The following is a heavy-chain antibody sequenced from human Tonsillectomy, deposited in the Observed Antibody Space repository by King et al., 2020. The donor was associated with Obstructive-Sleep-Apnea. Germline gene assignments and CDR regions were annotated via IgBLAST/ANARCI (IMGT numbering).Heavy chain of an antibody. V-gene: IGHV4-59*08. CDR1: GGSISSYY. D-gene: IGHD3-22*01. CDR2: IYYSGST. CDR3: ARHERDDSSGYYYLYYFDY. J-gene: IGHJ4*02. Sequence: VQLQGSGPGLVKPSETLSLTCTVSGGSISSYYWSWIRQPPGKGLEWIGYIYYSGSTNYNPALKSRVTISVDTSKNQFSLKLSSVTAADTAVYYCARHERDDSSGYYYLYYFDYWGQGTLVTVSS.